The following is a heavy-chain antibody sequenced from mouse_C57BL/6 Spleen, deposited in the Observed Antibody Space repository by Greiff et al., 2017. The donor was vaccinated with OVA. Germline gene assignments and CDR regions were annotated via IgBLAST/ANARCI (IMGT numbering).Heavy chain of an antibody. CDR2: IDPETGGT. CDR3: TRGGGSSYGYAMDY. V-gene: IGHV1-15*01. Sequence: VQLQQSRAELVRPGASVTLSCKASGYTFTDYEMHWVKQTPVHGLEWIGAIDPETGGTAYNQKFKGKAILTADKSSSTAYMELRSLTSEDSAVYYCTRGGGSSYGYAMDYWGQGTSVTVSS. D-gene: IGHD1-1*01. CDR1: GYTFTDYE. J-gene: IGHJ4*01.